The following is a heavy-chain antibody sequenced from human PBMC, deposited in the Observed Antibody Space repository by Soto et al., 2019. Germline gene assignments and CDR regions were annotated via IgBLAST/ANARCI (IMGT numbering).Heavy chain of an antibody. D-gene: IGHD4-17*01. CDR2: ISYDGSNK. Sequence: GGSLRLSCAASGFTFSSYGMHWVRQAPGKGLEWVAVISYDGSNKYYADSVKGRFTISRDNSKNTLYLQMNSLRAEDTAVYYCAKNPISTVTTSTYYYYGMDVWGQGTTVTVSS. V-gene: IGHV3-30*18. CDR3: AKNPISTVTTSTYYYYGMDV. CDR1: GFTFSSYG. J-gene: IGHJ6*02.